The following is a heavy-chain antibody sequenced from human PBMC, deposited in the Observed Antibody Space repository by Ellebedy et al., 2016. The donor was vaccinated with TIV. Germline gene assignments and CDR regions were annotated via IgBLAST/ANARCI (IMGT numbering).Heavy chain of an antibody. V-gene: IGHV3-53*01. CDR3: ARPQVGATPLGFDI. J-gene: IGHJ3*02. CDR1: GFTVSSYY. Sequence: GGSLRLSCAASGFTVSSYYMIWVRQAPGKGLEWVSVIYGGGSTSYADSVTGRFTISRDNSKNTLYLQMNSLRAEDTAVYYCARPQVGATPLGFDIWGQGTMVTVSS. CDR2: IYGGGST. D-gene: IGHD1-26*01.